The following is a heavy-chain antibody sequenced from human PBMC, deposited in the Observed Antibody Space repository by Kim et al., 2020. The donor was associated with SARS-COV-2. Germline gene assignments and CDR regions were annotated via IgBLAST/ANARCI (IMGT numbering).Heavy chain of an antibody. J-gene: IGHJ3*02. CDR1: GDSVSNTKYY. Sequence: SETLALTCTLSGDSVSNTKYYWGWIRQPPGKGLEWIGNVYFTGSTYQNPSLKSRLTVSVDTSKNQFSLGLRSVTAADTGIYYCARRGPRKEDAFDIWGQGTMVTVSS. CDR3: ARRGPRKEDAFDI. V-gene: IGHV4-39*01. CDR2: VYFTGST.